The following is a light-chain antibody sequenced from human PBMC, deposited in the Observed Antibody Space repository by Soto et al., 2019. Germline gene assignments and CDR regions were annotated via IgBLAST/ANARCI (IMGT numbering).Light chain of an antibody. CDR2: GNT. Sequence: QSVLTQPPSVSGAPGQRVTISCTGSSSNIGAGYDVQWYQQLPGAAPRLLIFGNTNRPSGVPDRFSGSRSGTSSSLAISGLQPEDEADYYCQSYYISLSVSVVFGGGTKLTVL. J-gene: IGLJ2*01. CDR3: QSYYISLSVSVV. CDR1: SSNIGAGYD. V-gene: IGLV1-40*01.